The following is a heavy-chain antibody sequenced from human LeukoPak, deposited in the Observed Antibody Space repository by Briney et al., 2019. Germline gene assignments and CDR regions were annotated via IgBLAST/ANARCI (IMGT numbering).Heavy chain of an antibody. CDR2: IDPNSGGT. D-gene: IGHD1-1*01. J-gene: IGHJ6*02. CDR3: ARSRTPFYYYGMDV. V-gene: IGHV1-2*02. Sequence: ASVTVSCKASGYLFADYYLHWIRQAPGQGLEWMGWIDPNSGGTHHAVNFQGRATLTRDTSISTVYMDLSSLRSDDTGLYYCARSRTPFYYYGMDVWGLGTSVTVSS. CDR1: GYLFADYY.